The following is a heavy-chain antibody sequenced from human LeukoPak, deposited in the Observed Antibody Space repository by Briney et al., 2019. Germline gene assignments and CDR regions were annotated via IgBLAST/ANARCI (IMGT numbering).Heavy chain of an antibody. V-gene: IGHV1-18*01. J-gene: IGHJ5*02. Sequence: GASVTVSCKASGYTFTSYGISWVRQAPGQGLEWMGWISAYNGNTNYAQKLQGRVTMTTDTSTSIAYMELRSLRSDDTAVYYCARAGETIFGAPNWFDPWGQGTLVTVSS. CDR2: ISAYNGNT. D-gene: IGHD3-3*01. CDR3: ARAGETIFGAPNWFDP. CDR1: GYTFTSYG.